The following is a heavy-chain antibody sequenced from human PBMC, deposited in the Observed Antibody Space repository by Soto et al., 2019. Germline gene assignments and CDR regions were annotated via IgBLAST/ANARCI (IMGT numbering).Heavy chain of an antibody. CDR2: ISGSGGST. J-gene: IGHJ5*02. CDR1: GFTFSSYA. D-gene: IGHD6-19*01. CDR3: AKHGGMEWAVADYFESWFDP. Sequence: PGGSLRLSCAASGFTFSSYAMSWVRQAPGKGLEWVSAISGSGGSTYYADSVKGRFTISRDNSKNTLYLQMNSLRAEDTAVYYCAKHGGMEWAVADYFESWFDPWGQGTLVTVSS. V-gene: IGHV3-23*01.